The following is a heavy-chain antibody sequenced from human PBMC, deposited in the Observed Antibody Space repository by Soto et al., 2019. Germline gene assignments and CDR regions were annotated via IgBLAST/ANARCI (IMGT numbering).Heavy chain of an antibody. CDR1: GGSISSYY. D-gene: IGHD3-16*01. CDR2: IYYSGST. J-gene: IGHJ3*02. V-gene: IGHV4-59*08. Sequence: QVQLQESGPGLVKPSETLSLTCTVSGGSISSYYWCWIRQPPGKGLEWIGYIYYSGSTNYNPSHTSRVTISVDTSKNQFSLKLISVTAADTAVYYCARRYGWAFDIWGQGPMVTFSS. CDR3: ARRYGWAFDI.